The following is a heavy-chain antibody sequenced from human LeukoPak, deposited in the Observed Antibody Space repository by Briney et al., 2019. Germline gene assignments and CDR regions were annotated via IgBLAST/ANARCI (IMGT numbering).Heavy chain of an antibody. CDR3: ATVGSYSSSSYYYYYYMDV. CDR1: GYTFTSYD. J-gene: IGHJ6*03. CDR2: MNPNSGNT. V-gene: IGHV1-8*02. D-gene: IGHD6-6*01. Sequence: ASVKVSCKASGYTFTSYDINWVRQATGQGLEWMGWMNPNSGNTGYAQKFQGRVTMTEDTSTDTAYMELSSLRSEDTAVYYCATVGSYSSSSYYYYYYMDVWGKGTTVTVSS.